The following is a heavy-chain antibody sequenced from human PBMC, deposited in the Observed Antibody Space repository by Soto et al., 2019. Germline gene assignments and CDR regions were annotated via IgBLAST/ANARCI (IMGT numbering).Heavy chain of an antibody. CDR1: GLTVSSYA. CDR3: AKGWMDV. CDR2: IYASDST. V-gene: IGHV3-53*01. J-gene: IGHJ6*02. Sequence: EVQLVESGGGLIQPGGSLRLSCAVSGLTVSSYAMSWVRQAPGEGLEWVSVIYASDSTHYADSVKGRFTISRDNSKNTLCLRMNGLRAEDTAVYYCAKGWMDVWGQGTTVTVS.